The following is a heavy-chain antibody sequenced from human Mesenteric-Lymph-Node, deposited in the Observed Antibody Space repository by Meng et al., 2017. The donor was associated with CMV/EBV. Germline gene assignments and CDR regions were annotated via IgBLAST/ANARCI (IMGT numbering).Heavy chain of an antibody. J-gene: IGHJ5*02. CDR2: ISGTTSDAT. CDR3: AKDLNGDYGS. V-gene: IGHV3-23*01. CDR1: GFTFDTYA. Sequence: GGSLRLSCAASGFTFDTYAMNWVRQAPGKGLEWVSSISGTTSDATYYAESVGGRFTISRDNSKNTLYLQMNSLRAEDTAVYYCAKDLNGDYGSWGQGTLVTVSS. D-gene: IGHD4-17*01.